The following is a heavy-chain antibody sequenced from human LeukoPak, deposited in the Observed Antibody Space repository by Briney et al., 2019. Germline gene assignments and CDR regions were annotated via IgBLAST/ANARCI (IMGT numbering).Heavy chain of an antibody. CDR2: ISYDGSNK. CDR1: GFTFSSYA. J-gene: IGHJ4*02. V-gene: IGHV3-30*04. CDR3: ARSRSSSWYY. Sequence: PGGSLRLSCAASGFTFSSYAMHWVRQAPGKGLEWVAVISYDGSNKYYADSVKGRFTISRDNAKNSLYLQMNSLRAEDTAVYYCARSRSSSWYYWGQGTLVTVSS. D-gene: IGHD6-13*01.